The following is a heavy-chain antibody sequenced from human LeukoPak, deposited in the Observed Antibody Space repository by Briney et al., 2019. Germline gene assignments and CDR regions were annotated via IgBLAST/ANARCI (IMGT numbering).Heavy chain of an antibody. CDR3: AREGVAAAGRASDY. CDR1: GDSISSSSYY. D-gene: IGHD6-13*01. J-gene: IGHJ4*02. CDR2: IYTSGST. Sequence: SETLSLTCTVSGDSISSSSYYWSWIRQPAGKGLEWIGRIYTSGSTNYNPSLKSRVTMSVDTSKNQFSLKLSSVTAVDTAVYYCAREGVAAAGRASDYWGQGTLVTVSS. V-gene: IGHV4-61*02.